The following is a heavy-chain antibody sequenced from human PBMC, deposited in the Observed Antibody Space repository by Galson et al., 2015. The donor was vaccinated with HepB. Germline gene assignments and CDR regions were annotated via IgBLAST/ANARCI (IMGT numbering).Heavy chain of an antibody. V-gene: IGHV4-39*07. CDR2: VLSSGST. J-gene: IGHJ5*02. CDR3: VRGQGGYSEYGLNWFDP. Sequence: SETLFLTCSVSGAFISRNSYYWGWIRQPPGKGLEWIGSVLSSGSTYYNPSLRSRVSMSVDTSKNQFSMRLFSVTTADTAVYYCVRGQGGYSEYGLNWFDPWGQGILVTVSS. CDR1: GAFISRNSYY. D-gene: IGHD3-10*01.